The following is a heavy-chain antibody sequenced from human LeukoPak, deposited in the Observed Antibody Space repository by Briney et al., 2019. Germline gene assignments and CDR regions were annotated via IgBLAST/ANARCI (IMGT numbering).Heavy chain of an antibody. J-gene: IGHJ4*02. CDR1: GFTFSSNG. CDR2: IQYDGSKK. D-gene: IGHD3-10*01. CDR3: ARVKSGVPDY. Sequence: AGGSLRLSCVASGFTFSSNGMHWVRQAPGKGLEWVTFIQYDGSKKYYADSVKGRFTISRDNSKNTLYLEMNSLRAEDTAVYYCARVKSGVPDYWGQGTLVTVSS. V-gene: IGHV3-30*02.